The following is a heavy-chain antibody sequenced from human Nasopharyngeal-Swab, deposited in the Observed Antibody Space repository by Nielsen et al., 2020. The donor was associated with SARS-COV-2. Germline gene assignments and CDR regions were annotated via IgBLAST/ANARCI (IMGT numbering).Heavy chain of an antibody. CDR2: IEGSGDST. CDR3: AKDLDSSAYYVEFHY. D-gene: IGHD3-22*01. V-gene: IGHV3-23*01. CDR1: GFTLSDYA. J-gene: IGHJ4*02. Sequence: GESLKISCAASGFTLSDYAMSWVRQTPGKGLEWVSKIEGSGDSTFYADSVKGRFTISRDNSKNTLYLEMNSLRAEDTAMYYCAKDLDSSAYYVEFHYWGQGTLVTVSS.